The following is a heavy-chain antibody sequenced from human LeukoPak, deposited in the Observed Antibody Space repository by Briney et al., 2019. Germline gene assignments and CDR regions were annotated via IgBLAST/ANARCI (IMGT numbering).Heavy chain of an antibody. V-gene: IGHV1-69*01. D-gene: IGHD2-2*02. CDR1: GGTVSSYA. Sequence: SVKVSCKASGGTVSSYAISWVRQAPGQGLEWMGGIIPIFGTANYAQKFQGRVTITADESTSTAYMELSSLRSEDTAVYYCARGDCSSTSCYTGYYYYYMDVWGKGTTVTVSS. CDR3: ARGDCSSTSCYTGYYYYYMDV. J-gene: IGHJ6*03. CDR2: IIPIFGTA.